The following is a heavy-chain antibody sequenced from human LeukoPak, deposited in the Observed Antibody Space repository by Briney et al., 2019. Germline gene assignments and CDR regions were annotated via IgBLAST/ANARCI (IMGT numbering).Heavy chain of an antibody. CDR3: ARALTILSWFTPREGWFDP. D-gene: IGHD6-13*01. CDR1: GYTFTSYD. Sequence: ASVKVSCKASGYTFTSYDINWVRQATGQGLEWMGWMNPNRGNTGYAQKFQGRVTMTRNTSISTAYMELSSLRSEDTAVYYCARALTILSWFTPREGWFDPWGQGTLVTVSS. CDR2: MNPNRGNT. J-gene: IGHJ5*02. V-gene: IGHV1-8*01.